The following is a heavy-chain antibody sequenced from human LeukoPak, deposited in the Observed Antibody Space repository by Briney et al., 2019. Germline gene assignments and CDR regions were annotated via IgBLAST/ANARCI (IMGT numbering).Heavy chain of an antibody. CDR3: AKNGGPHGMDV. CDR1: GFTFSSIW. CDR2: IKHDGSET. J-gene: IGHJ6*02. Sequence: QSGGSLRLSCATSGFTFSSIWMSWVRQAPGKGLEWVANIKHDGSETNYVDSVKGRFIISRDNAKNSLHLQMNSLRVEDTAVYYCAKNGGPHGMDVWGQGTTVTVSS. V-gene: IGHV3-7*02. D-gene: IGHD3-16*01.